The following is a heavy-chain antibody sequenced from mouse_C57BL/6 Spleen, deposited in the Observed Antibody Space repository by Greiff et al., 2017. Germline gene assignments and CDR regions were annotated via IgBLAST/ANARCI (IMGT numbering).Heavy chain of an antibody. V-gene: IGHV1-50*01. J-gene: IGHJ1*03. CDR2: IDPSDSYT. CDR1: GYTFTSYW. CDR3: AREGYFDV. Sequence: QVQLKESGAELVKPGASVKLSCKASGYTFTSYWMQWVKQRPGQGLEWIGEIDPSDSYTNYNQKFKGKATLTADTSSSTAYMQLSSLTSEDSAVYYCAREGYFDVWGTGTTVTVSS.